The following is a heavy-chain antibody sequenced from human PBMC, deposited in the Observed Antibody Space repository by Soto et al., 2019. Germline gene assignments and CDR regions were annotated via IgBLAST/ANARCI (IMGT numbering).Heavy chain of an antibody. J-gene: IGHJ4*02. D-gene: IGHD3-3*01. CDR2: SIPISATP. Sequence: QVQLVQSGAEVKKPGSSVKVSCKASGGTLTYSSVIWVRQAPGQGREWMGGSIPISATPNYAQKFQGRVTITADESATTAHMELSSLRSDDTAVDYWASFSRGTWSGFTAYWGQGTLVTVSS. CDR1: GGTLTYSS. CDR3: ASFSRGTWSGFTAY. V-gene: IGHV1-69*12.